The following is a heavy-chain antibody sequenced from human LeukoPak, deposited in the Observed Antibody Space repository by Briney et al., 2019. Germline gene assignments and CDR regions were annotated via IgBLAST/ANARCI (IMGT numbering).Heavy chain of an antibody. CDR1: GITFSSYG. J-gene: IGHJ4*02. V-gene: IGHV3-53*01. CDR2: IYSGGST. Sequence: GGSLRLSCAASGITFSSYGMSWVRQAPGKGLEWVSVIYSGGSTYYADSVKGRFTISRDNSKNTLYLQMNSLRAEDTAVYYCARDREVGATGYYFDYWGQGTLVTVSS. CDR3: ARDREVGATGYYFDY. D-gene: IGHD1-26*01.